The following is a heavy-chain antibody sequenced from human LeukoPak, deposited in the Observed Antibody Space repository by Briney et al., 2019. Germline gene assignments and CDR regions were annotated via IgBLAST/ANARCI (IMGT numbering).Heavy chain of an antibody. CDR2: ISSSSSTI. Sequence: QSGGSLRLSCAASGFTFSSYGMTWVRQAPGKGLEWVSYISSSSSTIYYADSVKGRFTISRDNSKNTLYLQMNSLRAEDTAVYYCAKDQYSGSYYFDYWGQGTLVTVSS. J-gene: IGHJ4*02. V-gene: IGHV3-48*01. CDR3: AKDQYSGSYYFDY. CDR1: GFTFSSYG. D-gene: IGHD1-26*01.